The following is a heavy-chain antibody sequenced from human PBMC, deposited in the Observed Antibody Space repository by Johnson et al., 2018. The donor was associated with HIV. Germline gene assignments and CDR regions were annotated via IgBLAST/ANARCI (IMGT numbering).Heavy chain of an antibody. D-gene: IGHD3-10*01. V-gene: IGHV3-23*03. CDR3: AKDRNCLLLFPRAFDI. Sequence: VQLVESGGGLVQPGRSLRLSCAASGFTFSSYAMSWVRQAPGKGLEWVSVIYSGGSTYYADSVKGRFTISRDNSKNTLYLEMNSLRAEATAGYYCAKDRNCLLLFPRAFDIWGQGTMVTVSS. CDR1: GFTFSSYA. J-gene: IGHJ3*02. CDR2: IYSGGST.